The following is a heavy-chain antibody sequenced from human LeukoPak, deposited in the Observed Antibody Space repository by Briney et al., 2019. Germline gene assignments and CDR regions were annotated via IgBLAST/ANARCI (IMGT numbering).Heavy chain of an antibody. Sequence: SQTLSLTCTVYGGSISSSRYCWGWIRQPPGKGLEWIGSIYYSGTTHYNPSLESRVTISVDTSKNQFSLKLASVTAADTAIYYCAKGAGGFSYYNWFDPWGQGTLVTVSS. CDR1: GGSISSSRYC. J-gene: IGHJ5*02. D-gene: IGHD5-18*01. V-gene: IGHV4-39*07. CDR3: AKGAGGFSYYNWFDP. CDR2: IYYSGTT.